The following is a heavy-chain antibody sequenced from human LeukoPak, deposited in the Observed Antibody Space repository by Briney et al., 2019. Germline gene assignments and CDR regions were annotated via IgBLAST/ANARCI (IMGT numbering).Heavy chain of an antibody. D-gene: IGHD6-13*01. V-gene: IGHV3-23*01. J-gene: IGHJ4*02. CDR3: ARGSGYSSSWSTFDY. Sequence: GGSLRLSCAASGFMFSTYAMSWVRQAPGKGLEWVSGISDSGSNTYYADSVKGRFTISRDNAKNSLYLQMNSLRAEDTAVYYCARGSGYSSSWSTFDYWGQGTLVTVSS. CDR1: GFMFSTYA. CDR2: ISDSGSNT.